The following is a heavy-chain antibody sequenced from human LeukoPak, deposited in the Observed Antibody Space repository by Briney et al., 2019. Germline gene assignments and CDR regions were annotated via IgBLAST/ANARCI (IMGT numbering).Heavy chain of an antibody. J-gene: IGHJ3*02. Sequence: PGGSLRLSCAASGFTFSSFAMSWVRQAPGKGLEWVSAISSNAGRTYYADSVKGRFTISRDKFKNTLSLQMNSLRAEDTAVYYCAKGGTYSSDAFDTWGQGTKVTVSS. CDR2: ISSNAGRT. D-gene: IGHD1-26*01. CDR3: AKGGTYSSDAFDT. V-gene: IGHV3-23*01. CDR1: GFTFSSFA.